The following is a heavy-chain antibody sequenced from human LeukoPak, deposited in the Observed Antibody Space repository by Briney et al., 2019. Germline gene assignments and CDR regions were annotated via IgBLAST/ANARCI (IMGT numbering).Heavy chain of an antibody. CDR3: ARDGKPWLVTSLFDY. V-gene: IGHV1-18*01. CDR2: ISAYNGNT. J-gene: IGHJ4*02. CDR1: GYTFTSYG. D-gene: IGHD6-19*01. Sequence: ASVKVSCKASGYTFTSYGISWVRQAAGQGLEWMGWISAYNGNTNYAQKLQGRVTMTRDTSISTAYMELSRLRSDDTAVYYCARDGKPWLVTSLFDYWGQGTLVTVSS.